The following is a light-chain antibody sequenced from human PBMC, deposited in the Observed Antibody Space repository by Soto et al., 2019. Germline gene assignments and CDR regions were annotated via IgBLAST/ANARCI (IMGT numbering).Light chain of an antibody. V-gene: IGLV2-14*01. CDR2: DVS. Sequence: QSALTQPASVSGSPGQSITISCTGTSSDVGSYNYVSWYQQYPGKAPKLMIYDVSNRPSGVSSRFSGSKSGNTASLTISGLQAEDEADYCSSYTTSSTHVVFGGGTKLTVL. CDR1: SSDVGSYNY. CDR3: SSYTTSSTHVV. J-gene: IGLJ2*01.